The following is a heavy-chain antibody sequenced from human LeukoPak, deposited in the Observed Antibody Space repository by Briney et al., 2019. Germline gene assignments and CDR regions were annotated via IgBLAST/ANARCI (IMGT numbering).Heavy chain of an antibody. CDR2: IIPMVNTP. CDR1: GGTFRSYA. Sequence: ASVKVSCKASGGTFRSYAINWVRLAPGKGPEWMGGIIPMVNTPKYAQKFQGRVTITADESTSTGYMEVSSLRSEDTAVYYCAIFQGTYGDNDNDYWGQGTLVTVSS. CDR3: AIFQGTYGDNDNDY. V-gene: IGHV1-69*13. D-gene: IGHD4-17*01. J-gene: IGHJ4*02.